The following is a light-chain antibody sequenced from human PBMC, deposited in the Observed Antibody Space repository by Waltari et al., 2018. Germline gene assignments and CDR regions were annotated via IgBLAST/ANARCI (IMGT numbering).Light chain of an antibody. Sequence: EIVLTQSPATLSLSPGERATLPCRARQSVSHFLAWFQQKPGQAPRLLIYDASNRATGIPARFSGSGSGTDFTLTISSLEPEDFAVYYCQQRSNWPPLTFGGGTRVEIK. V-gene: IGKV3-11*01. CDR1: QSVSHF. CDR2: DAS. CDR3: QQRSNWPPLT. J-gene: IGKJ4*01.